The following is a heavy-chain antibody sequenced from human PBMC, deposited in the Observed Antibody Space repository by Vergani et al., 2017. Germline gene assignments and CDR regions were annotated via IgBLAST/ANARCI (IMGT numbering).Heavy chain of an antibody. CDR1: GYRFHTYW. Sequence: EQLVQSGAEVRKPGESLKISCEASGYRFHTYWIGWVRQVPGKGLEWIGIIYPDDSDTIYSPSFEGQVTISADKSITTVYLQWTSLKASDTATYYCARQRGSSAWVGYWGQGSLVTVSS. CDR2: IYPDDSDT. CDR3: ARQRGSSAWVGY. J-gene: IGHJ4*02. V-gene: IGHV5-51*01. D-gene: IGHD6-19*01.